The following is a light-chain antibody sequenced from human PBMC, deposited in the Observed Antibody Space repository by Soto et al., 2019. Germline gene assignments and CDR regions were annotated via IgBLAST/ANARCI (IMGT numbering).Light chain of an antibody. J-gene: IGKJ4*01. V-gene: IGKV1-33*01. CDR2: DAS. Sequence: DIQMTQSPSSLSASVGDRVTITCQASQDISNYLNWYQQKPGKAPKLLIYDASNLETGVPSRFSGSGSRTYFTFTISSLQPEDIATYYCPQYDNLPLTFGGGPKVEIK. CDR1: QDISNY. CDR3: PQYDNLPLT.